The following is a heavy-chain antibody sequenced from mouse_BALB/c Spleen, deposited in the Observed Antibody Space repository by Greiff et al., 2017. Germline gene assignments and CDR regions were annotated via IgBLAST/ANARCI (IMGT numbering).Heavy chain of an antibody. D-gene: IGHD1-1*02. V-gene: IGHV5-4*02. Sequence: EVKLVESGGGLVKPGGSLKLSCAASGFTFSDYYMYWVRQTPEKRLEWVATISDGGSYTYYPDSVKGRFTISRDNAKNNLYLKMSSLKSEDTAMYYCARDLVGRFAYWGQGTLVTVSA. CDR1: GFTFSDYY. CDR2: ISDGGSYT. CDR3: ARDLVGRFAY. J-gene: IGHJ3*01.